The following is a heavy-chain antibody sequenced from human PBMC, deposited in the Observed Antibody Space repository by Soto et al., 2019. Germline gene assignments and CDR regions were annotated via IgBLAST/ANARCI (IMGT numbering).Heavy chain of an antibody. Sequence: TGGSLRLSCTASGFTFGDYAMSWFRQAPGKGLEWVGFIRSKAYGGTTEYAASVKGRFTISRDDSKSIAYLQLNSLKTEDTAVYYCTRDSGVALYYYGMDVWGQGTTVTVSS. V-gene: IGHV3-49*03. D-gene: IGHD3-3*01. CDR1: GFTFGDYA. J-gene: IGHJ6*02. CDR3: TRDSGVALYYYGMDV. CDR2: IRSKAYGGTT.